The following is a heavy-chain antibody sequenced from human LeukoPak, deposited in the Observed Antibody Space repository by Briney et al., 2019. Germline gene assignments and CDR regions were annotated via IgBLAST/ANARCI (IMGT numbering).Heavy chain of an antibody. Sequence: SETLSLTCTVSGGSISSSSYYWGWIRQPPGKGLEWIGSIYYSGSTNYNPSLKSRVTISVDTSKNQFSLKLSSVTAADTAVYYCARERRPYGSGSYYFDYWGQGTLVTVSS. J-gene: IGHJ4*02. V-gene: IGHV4-39*07. CDR3: ARERRPYGSGSYYFDY. D-gene: IGHD3-10*01. CDR2: IYYSGST. CDR1: GGSISSSSYY.